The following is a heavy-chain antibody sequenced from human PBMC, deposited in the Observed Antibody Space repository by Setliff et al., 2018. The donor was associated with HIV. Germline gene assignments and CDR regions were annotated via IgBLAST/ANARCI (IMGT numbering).Heavy chain of an antibody. V-gene: IGHV1-69*13. CDR2: IIPIFATT. CDR3: ARDSRDIVVVIAPEPEPYYYYGMDV. D-gene: IGHD2-15*01. Sequence: ASVKVSCKASGFIFTDYQIHWVRQAPGQGLEWMGGIIPIFATTDYAQKFQGRVTITADESTSTVYMELSSLRSEDTAVYYCARDSRDIVVVIAPEPEPYYYYGMDVWGEGTTVTVSS. CDR1: GFIFTDYQ. J-gene: IGHJ6*04.